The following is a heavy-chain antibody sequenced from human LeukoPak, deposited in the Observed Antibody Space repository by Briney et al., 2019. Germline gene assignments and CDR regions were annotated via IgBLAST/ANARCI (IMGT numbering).Heavy chain of an antibody. Sequence: PGGSLRLSCAASGFTFSSYAMSWVCQAPGKGLEWVSAISGSGGSTYYADSVKGRFTISRDNSKNTLYLQMNSLRAEDTAVYYCAKLFLDYDYVWGSYRENYFDYWGQGTLVTVSP. CDR3: AKLFLDYDYVWGSYRENYFDY. CDR2: ISGSGGST. D-gene: IGHD3-16*02. J-gene: IGHJ4*02. V-gene: IGHV3-23*01. CDR1: GFTFSSYA.